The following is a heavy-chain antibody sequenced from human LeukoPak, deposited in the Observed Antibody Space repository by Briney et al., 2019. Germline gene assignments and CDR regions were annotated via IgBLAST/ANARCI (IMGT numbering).Heavy chain of an antibody. CDR3: ARELAYCGGDCYPRYFDL. D-gene: IGHD2-21*02. V-gene: IGHV4-61*08. J-gene: IGHJ2*01. CDR1: GGSISSGGYH. CDR2: VYYSGST. Sequence: SETLSLTCTVSGGSISSGGYHWSWIRQHPGKGLEWIGCVYYSGSTNYNPSLKSRVTISVDTSKNQFSLRLNSVTAADTAVYYCARELAYCGGDCYPRYFDLWGRGTLVTVSS.